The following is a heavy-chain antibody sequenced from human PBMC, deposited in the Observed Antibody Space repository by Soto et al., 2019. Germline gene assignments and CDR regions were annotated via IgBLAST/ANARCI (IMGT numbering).Heavy chain of an antibody. J-gene: IGHJ6*02. CDR3: ARDRGAVAGTRYYSGMDV. Sequence: QVQLVESGGGVVQPGRSLRLSCAASGFTFSSYGMHWVRQAPDKGLEWVAVIWYDGTNKYYTDSVKGRLTISRDNSKNTLYLQMNSLRAEDTAVYYCARDRGAVAGTRYYSGMDVWGQGTTVTVSS. V-gene: IGHV3-33*01. D-gene: IGHD6-13*01. CDR2: IWYDGTNK. CDR1: GFTFSSYG.